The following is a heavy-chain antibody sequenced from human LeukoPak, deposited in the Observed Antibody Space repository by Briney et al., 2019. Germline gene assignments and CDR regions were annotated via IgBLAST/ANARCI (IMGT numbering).Heavy chain of an antibody. CDR3: AKTPTALVRGGYYFDS. V-gene: IGHV4-39*07. D-gene: IGHD6-6*01. CDR2: IYYSGST. Sequence: SETLSLTCTVSGGSISSSGYYWDWIRQPPGKGLEWIGSIYYSGSTNYNPSLKTRVTISVDTSKNQFSLKLNSVTAADTAVYFCAKTPTALVRGGYYFDSWGQGTLVTVSS. J-gene: IGHJ4*02. CDR1: GGSISSSGYY.